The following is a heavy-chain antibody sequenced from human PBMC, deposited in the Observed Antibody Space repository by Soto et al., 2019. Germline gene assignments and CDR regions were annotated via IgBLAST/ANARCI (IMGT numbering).Heavy chain of an antibody. V-gene: IGHV3-23*01. CDR1: GFTFNDYA. CDR2: IGGPGDSP. D-gene: IGHD6-19*01. CDR3: ARMDSWGFGWARPFDY. J-gene: IGHJ4*02. Sequence: EVQLLESGGGLVQPGGSLRLSCTASGFTFNDYAMTWARQAPGKGLEWVSDIGGPGDSPHYADAVQGRFSISRDNSKNTLFLQMNSLRVEDTAVYYCARMDSWGFGWARPFDYWGQGTLVTVSS.